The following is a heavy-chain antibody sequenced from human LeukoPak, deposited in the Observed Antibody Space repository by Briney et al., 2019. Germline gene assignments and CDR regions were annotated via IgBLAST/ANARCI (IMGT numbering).Heavy chain of an antibody. Sequence: GGSLRLSCVASGFTFSSNGMNWVRQAPGKGLEWVSSISGSSSYMYYADSVKGRFTISRDNAKNSLHLQMSSLRAEDTAVYYCARDSANVVGAKSIFDYWGQGALVTVSS. V-gene: IGHV3-21*01. CDR1: GFTFSSNG. CDR3: ARDSANVVGAKSIFDY. D-gene: IGHD1-26*01. J-gene: IGHJ4*02. CDR2: ISGSSSYM.